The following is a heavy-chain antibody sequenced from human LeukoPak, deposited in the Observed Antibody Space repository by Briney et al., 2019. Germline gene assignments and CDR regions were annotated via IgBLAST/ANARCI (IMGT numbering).Heavy chain of an antibody. CDR3: ARGSVGSSSWLGFQRWFDP. V-gene: IGHV4-30-2*01. J-gene: IGHJ5*02. CDR2: IYHGGST. CDR1: GGSISSGGYS. D-gene: IGHD6-13*01. Sequence: SETLSLTCAVSGGSISSGGYSWSWIRQPPGKGLEWIGYIYHGGSTYYNPSLKSRVTISVDRSKNQFSLKLSSVPAADTAVYYCARGSVGSSSWLGFQRWFDPWGQGTLVTVSS.